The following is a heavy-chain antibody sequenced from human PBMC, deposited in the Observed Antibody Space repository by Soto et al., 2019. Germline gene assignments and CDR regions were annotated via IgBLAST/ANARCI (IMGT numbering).Heavy chain of an antibody. Sequence: QVQLVESGGGAVQPGRSLRLSCTASGFTFTTYGMHWVRQAPGKGLEWVAFISYDGSDKYYADSVKGRFTISRDNSKNTLYLQMNSLRADDMAVYYCAKEWGVEVTYYLFDCWGQGTLVTVSS. V-gene: IGHV3-30*18. CDR2: ISYDGSDK. D-gene: IGHD1-26*01. CDR3: AKEWGVEVTYYLFDC. CDR1: GFTFTTYG. J-gene: IGHJ4*02.